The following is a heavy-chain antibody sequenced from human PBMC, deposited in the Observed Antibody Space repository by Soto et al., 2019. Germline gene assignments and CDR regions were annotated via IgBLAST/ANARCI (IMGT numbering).Heavy chain of an antibody. D-gene: IGHD4-4*01. J-gene: IGHJ3*01. V-gene: IGHV1-3*01. CDR1: GYTFTSYA. Sequence: GASVKVSCKASGYTFTSYAMHWVRQAPGQRLEWMGWINAGNGSTKYAQKFQGRVTITRDTSASTAYMELSRLRSEDTAVYYCAKERKSRFVASNNGRNAPFYFWGQGSLVPGS. CDR3: AKERKSRFVASNNGRNAPFYF. CDR2: INAGNGST.